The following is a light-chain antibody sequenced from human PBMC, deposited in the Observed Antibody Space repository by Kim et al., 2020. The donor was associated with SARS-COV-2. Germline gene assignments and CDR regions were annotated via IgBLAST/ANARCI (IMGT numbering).Light chain of an antibody. V-gene: IGKV4-1*01. CDR2: WAS. J-gene: IGKJ4*01. CDR1: QSVLYRSNNKNY. Sequence: ATINCQSSQSVLYRSNNKNYLAWYPQKPGQPPKLLIYWASTRESGVPDRFSGSESGTDFTLPISSLQAEDVAVYYCQQYYSTPLTFGGGTKVDIK. CDR3: QQYYSTPLT.